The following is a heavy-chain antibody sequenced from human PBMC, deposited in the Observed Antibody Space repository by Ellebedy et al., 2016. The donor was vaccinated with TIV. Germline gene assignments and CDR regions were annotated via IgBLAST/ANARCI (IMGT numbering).Heavy chain of an antibody. J-gene: IGHJ4*02. Sequence: ASVKVSCXASGYTFTSCGISWVRQAPGQGLEWMGWISAYNGNTNYAQKLQGRVTMTTDTSTSTAYMELRSLRSDDTAVYYCARDYYDSSGYYFPGYWGQGTLVTVSS. D-gene: IGHD3-22*01. CDR1: GYTFTSCG. CDR3: ARDYYDSSGYYFPGY. V-gene: IGHV1-18*04. CDR2: ISAYNGNT.